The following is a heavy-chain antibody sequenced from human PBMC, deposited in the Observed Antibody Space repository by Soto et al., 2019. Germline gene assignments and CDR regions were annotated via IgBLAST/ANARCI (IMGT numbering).Heavy chain of an antibody. CDR2: ISYDGNNE. CDR1: GFNFNRFA. Sequence: QVQMVESGGGLVQPGRSLRLTCTASGFNFNRFAIHWVRQAPGKGLEWVAVISYDGNNEYVAVPLRDRFAISRDNSQNTVFLQIGDVRVEDKARYYCARDPSTAYGRGPEDHWGQGSLVIVSS. D-gene: IGHD2-21*01. V-gene: IGHV3-30*09. J-gene: IGHJ4*02. CDR3: ARDPSTAYGRGPEDH.